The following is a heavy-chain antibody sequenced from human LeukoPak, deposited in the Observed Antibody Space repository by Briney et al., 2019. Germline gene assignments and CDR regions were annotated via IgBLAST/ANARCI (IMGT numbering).Heavy chain of an antibody. D-gene: IGHD3-10*01. CDR3: AKDAPSGSCGWNY. CDR2: ISGNGAGT. J-gene: IGHJ4*02. Sequence: PGGSLRLSCAASGFTVSSNYMSWVRQAPGKGLEWVAAISGNGAGTYYADSVRGRFSISRDNSKNTLYLQLNSLRAEDTAVYYCAKDAPSGSCGWNYWGQGTLVTVSS. V-gene: IGHV3-23*01. CDR1: GFTVSSNY.